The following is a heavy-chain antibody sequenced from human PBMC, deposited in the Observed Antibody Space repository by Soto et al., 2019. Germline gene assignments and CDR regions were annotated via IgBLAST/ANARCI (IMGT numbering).Heavy chain of an antibody. D-gene: IGHD5-12*01. CDR1: GFTFSSYG. V-gene: IGHV3-30*18. CDR2: ISYDGSNK. J-gene: IGHJ3*02. Sequence: QVQLVESGGGVVQPGRSLRLSCAASGFTFSSYGMHWVRQAPGKGLEWVAVISYDGSNKYYADSVKGRLTISRDNSKNALSLHMDCLRGEDAAVYYCAKDNGSGCDWLRVGDASDIWGQGTMVTVSS. CDR3: AKDNGSGCDWLRVGDASDI.